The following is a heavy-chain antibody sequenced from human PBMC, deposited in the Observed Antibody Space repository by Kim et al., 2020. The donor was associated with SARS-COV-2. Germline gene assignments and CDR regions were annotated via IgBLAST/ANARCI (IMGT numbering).Heavy chain of an antibody. Sequence: GGSLRLSCAASGFTFDDYTMHWVRQAPGKGLEWVSLISGDGGSTYYADSMKGRFTISRDNSKNSLYLQMNSLRTEDTALYYCAKGTWWLQFSYYYGMDVWGQGTTVTVSS. CDR1: GFTFDDYT. CDR3: AKGTWWLQFSYYYGMDV. CDR2: ISGDGGST. D-gene: IGHD5-12*01. J-gene: IGHJ6*02. V-gene: IGHV3-43*02.